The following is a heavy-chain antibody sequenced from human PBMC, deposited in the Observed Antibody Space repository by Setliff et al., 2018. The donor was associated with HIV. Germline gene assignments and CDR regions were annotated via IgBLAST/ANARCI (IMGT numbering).Heavy chain of an antibody. CDR1: GYSISSGYY. J-gene: IGHJ4*02. CDR2: IYQTGVT. CDR3: ASHANTVTTVFVDYFDY. V-gene: IGHV4-38-2*01. Sequence: SETLSLTCAVSGYSISSGYYWGWIRQPPGKGLEWIGSIYQTGVTYYNPSLKSRVTLSVDTSKNQFSLNLSSVTAADTAIYYCASHANTVTTVFVDYFDYWGQGTLVTVSS. D-gene: IGHD4-17*01.